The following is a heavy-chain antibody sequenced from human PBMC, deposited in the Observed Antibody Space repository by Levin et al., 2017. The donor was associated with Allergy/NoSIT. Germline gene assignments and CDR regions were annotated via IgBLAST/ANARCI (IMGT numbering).Heavy chain of an antibody. J-gene: IGHJ5*01. V-gene: IGHV4-31*03. D-gene: IGHD2-8*02. Sequence: SETLSLTCTVSGDSISSGHYYWSWIRQPPGTGLEWIGHSYYSGTAYYNPSLKSRVTISVDTSKNQFSLKLSPVTAADSDVYYCARVRNAGGRGWFDSWGQGTLVTVSS. CDR2: SYYSGTA. CDR3: ARVRNAGGRGWFDS. CDR1: GDSISSGHYY.